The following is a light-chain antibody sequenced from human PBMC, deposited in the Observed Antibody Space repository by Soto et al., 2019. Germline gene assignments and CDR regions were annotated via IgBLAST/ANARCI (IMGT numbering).Light chain of an antibody. CDR3: QQYNNWPWT. V-gene: IGKV3-20*01. CDR1: QSVSSSY. J-gene: IGKJ1*01. Sequence: EIVLTQSPGTLSLSPGDRAILSCRASQSVSSSYLAWYRQKPGQAPSLLIYGASSRATGIPDRFSGSGSGTDFTLTISSLQSEDFAVYYCQQYNNWPWTFGQGTKVDIK. CDR2: GAS.